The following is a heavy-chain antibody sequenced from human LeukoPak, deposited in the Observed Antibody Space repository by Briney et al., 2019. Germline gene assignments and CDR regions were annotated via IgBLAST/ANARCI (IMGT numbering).Heavy chain of an antibody. V-gene: IGHV3-11*04. D-gene: IGHD3-22*01. J-gene: IGHJ4*02. CDR3: ARETSYYDSSGYFPLPPDY. CDR2: ISSSGSTI. Sequence: GGSLRLSCAASGFTFSDYYMSWIRQAPGKGLEWVSYISSSGSTIYYADSVKGRFTISRDNAKNSLYLQMNSLRAEDTAVYYCARETSYYDSSGYFPLPPDYWGQGTLVTVSS. CDR1: GFTFSDYY.